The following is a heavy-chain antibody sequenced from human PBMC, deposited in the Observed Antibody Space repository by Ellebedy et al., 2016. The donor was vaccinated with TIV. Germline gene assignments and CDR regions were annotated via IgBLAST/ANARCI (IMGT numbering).Heavy chain of an antibody. V-gene: IGHV2-5*02. CDR1: GFSLSTSGVG. CDR2: IYWDDDK. J-gene: IGHJ6*02. CDR3: ARMDFMITFGGVHGMDV. D-gene: IGHD3-16*01. Sequence: SGPTLVKPTQTLTLTCTFSGFSLSTSGVGVGWIRQPPGKALEWLALIYWDDDKRYSPSLKSRLTITKDTSKNQVVLTMTNMDPVDTATYYCARMDFMITFGGVHGMDVWGQGTTVTVSS.